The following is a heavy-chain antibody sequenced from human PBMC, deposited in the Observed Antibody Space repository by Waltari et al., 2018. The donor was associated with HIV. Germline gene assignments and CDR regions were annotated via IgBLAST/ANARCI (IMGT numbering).Heavy chain of an antibody. D-gene: IGHD3-3*01. J-gene: IGHJ4*02. CDR2: IKQDGSEK. Sequence: EVQLVESGGGLVQPGGSLRLSCAASGFTFSNYWMSWVRQAPGKGLEWVANIKQDGSEKYYVDSVKGRFTSSRDNDKNSVDLQMNSLRAEDTAVYYCARDGGRRGPFGYWGQGTLVTVSS. V-gene: IGHV3-7*01. CDR1: GFTFSNYW. CDR3: ARDGGRRGPFGY.